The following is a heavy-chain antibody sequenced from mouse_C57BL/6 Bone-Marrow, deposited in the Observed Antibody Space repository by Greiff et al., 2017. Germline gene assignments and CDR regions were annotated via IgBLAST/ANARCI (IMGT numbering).Heavy chain of an antibody. CDR1: GYTFTSYW. CDR2: IDPSDSYT. Sequence: QVQLQQSGAELVKPGASVKLSCKASGYTFTSYWMQWVKQRPGQGLEWIGEIDPSDSYTNYNQKFKGKATLTVDTSSSTAYMQLSSLTSEDSAVYYCAVGEYWYFDVWGTGTTVTVSS. V-gene: IGHV1-50*01. CDR3: AVGEYWYFDV. D-gene: IGHD3-3*01. J-gene: IGHJ1*03.